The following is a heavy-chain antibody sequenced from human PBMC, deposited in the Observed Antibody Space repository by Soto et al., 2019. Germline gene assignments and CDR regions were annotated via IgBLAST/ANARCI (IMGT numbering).Heavy chain of an antibody. CDR1: GFTFSNAW. J-gene: IGHJ4*02. CDR3: TTPPMEYYDFWSGYYGGR. Sequence: EVQLVESGGGLVKPGGSLRLSCAASGFTFSNAWMNWVRQAPGKGLEWVGRIKSKTDGGQTDYAETVQGRLPISRDDSKNTLYLQMNSLKTEDTAVYYCTTPPMEYYDFWSGYYGGRWGQGTLVTVSS. D-gene: IGHD3-3*01. V-gene: IGHV3-15*07. CDR2: IKSKTDGGQT.